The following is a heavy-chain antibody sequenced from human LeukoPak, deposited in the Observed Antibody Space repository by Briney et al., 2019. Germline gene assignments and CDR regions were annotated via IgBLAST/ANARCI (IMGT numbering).Heavy chain of an antibody. D-gene: IGHD6-6*01. CDR2: IYYSGST. CDR3: ARRRSSSSSKTHDAFDI. J-gene: IGHJ3*02. V-gene: IGHV4-31*03. CDR1: GGSISSGGYY. Sequence: SETLSLTCTVSGGSISSGGYYWSWIRQHPGKGLEWIGYIYYSGSTYYNPSLKSRVTISVDTSKNQFSLKLSSVTAADTAVYYCARRRSSSSSKTHDAFDIWGQGTMVTVSS.